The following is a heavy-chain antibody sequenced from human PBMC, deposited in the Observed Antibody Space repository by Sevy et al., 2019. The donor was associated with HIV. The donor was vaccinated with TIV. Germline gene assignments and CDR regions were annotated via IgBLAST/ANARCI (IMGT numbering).Heavy chain of an antibody. CDR1: GGTFSSYA. J-gene: IGHJ4*02. Sequence: ASVKVSCKASGGTFSSYAISWVRQAPGQGLEWMGGIIPIFGTANYAQKFQGRVTITADESTSTAYMELSSLRSEDTAVYYCARDRGSGRPPEHYFDYWGQGTLVTVSS. V-gene: IGHV1-69*13. CDR3: ARDRGSGRPPEHYFDY. CDR2: IIPIFGTA. D-gene: IGHD3-3*01.